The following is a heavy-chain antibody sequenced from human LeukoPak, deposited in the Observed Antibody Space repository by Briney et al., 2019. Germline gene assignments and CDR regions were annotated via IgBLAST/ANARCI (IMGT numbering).Heavy chain of an antibody. J-gene: IGHJ4*02. Sequence: GSLRLSCAASGFTFSSYAMHWVRQAPGKGLEYVSAISSNGGSTYYANSVKGRFTISRDNSKNTLYLQMGSLRAEDRAVYYCARGGTTGAPTFDYWGQGTLVTASS. V-gene: IGHV3-64*01. CDR3: ARGGTTGAPTFDY. CDR1: GFTFSSYA. CDR2: ISSNGGST. D-gene: IGHD1-1*01.